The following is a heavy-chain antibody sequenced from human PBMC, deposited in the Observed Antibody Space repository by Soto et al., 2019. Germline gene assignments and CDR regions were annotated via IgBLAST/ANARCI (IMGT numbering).Heavy chain of an antibody. CDR3: ARDLLDHDYGDYLGYYYYGMDV. D-gene: IGHD4-17*01. CDR2: ISSSGSTI. V-gene: IGHV3-48*03. Sequence: EVQLVESGGGLVQPGGSLRLSCAASGFTFSSYEMNWVRQATGKGLEWVSYISSSGSTIYYADSVKGRFTISRDNAKNSPYLQMNSLRAEDTAVYYCARDLLDHDYGDYLGYYYYGMDVWGQGTTVTVSS. J-gene: IGHJ6*02. CDR1: GFTFSSYE.